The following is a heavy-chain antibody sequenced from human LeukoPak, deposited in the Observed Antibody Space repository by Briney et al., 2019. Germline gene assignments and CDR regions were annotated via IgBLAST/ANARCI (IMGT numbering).Heavy chain of an antibody. CDR3: PRGPGCVSTSCPYHFDY. Sequence: GASVKVSSKASGYTFTNYDINWVRQASGQERDCMGWMNLNSGNTGYAQKFHGRVTMTRKTSTSTAYMEVSSLSSEDTAVYYCPRGPGCVSTSCPYHFDYGGQGTLVSVSS. CDR1: GYTFTNYD. V-gene: IGHV1-8*01. CDR2: MNLNSGNT. J-gene: IGHJ4*02. D-gene: IGHD2-2*01.